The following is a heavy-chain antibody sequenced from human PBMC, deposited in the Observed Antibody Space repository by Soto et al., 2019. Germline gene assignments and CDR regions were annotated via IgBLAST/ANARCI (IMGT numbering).Heavy chain of an antibody. CDR1: GGSFSGYY. CDR3: ARGRSGGSCYSVFTSCGLTFDY. D-gene: IGHD2-15*01. V-gene: IGHV4-34*01. CDR2: INHSGST. Sequence: QVQLQQWGAGLLKPSETLSLTCAVYGGSFSGYYWSWIRQPPGKGLEWIGEINHSGSTNYNPSLKSRVTISVDTSKNQFSLKLSSVTAADTAVYYCARGRSGGSCYSVFTSCGLTFDYWGQGTPVTVSS. J-gene: IGHJ4*02.